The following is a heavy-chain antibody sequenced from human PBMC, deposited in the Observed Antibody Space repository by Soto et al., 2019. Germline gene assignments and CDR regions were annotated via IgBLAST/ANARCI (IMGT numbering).Heavy chain of an antibody. CDR2: ISDSGGLT. CDR1: GFAFSSYP. D-gene: IGHD6-6*01. Sequence: VQLLESGGALVQPGGSLRLSCAASGFAFSSYPLSWVRQAPEKGLEWVSGISDSGGLTYNADSVKGRFTISRDNSKNNLYLQMNSLRAEDTAVYFCARRAFGSSRAFDLWGQGTVVTVSS. CDR3: ARRAFGSSRAFDL. V-gene: IGHV3-23*01. J-gene: IGHJ3*01.